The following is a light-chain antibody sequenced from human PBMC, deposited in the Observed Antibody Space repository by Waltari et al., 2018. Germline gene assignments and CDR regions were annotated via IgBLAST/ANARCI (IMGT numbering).Light chain of an antibody. CDR2: GAS. J-gene: IGKJ4*01. CDR3: QQYGSSPPLT. CDR1: QCVSSSY. V-gene: IGKV3-20*01. Sequence: EIVLTQSPGTLSLSPGERATLHCRASQCVSSSYLAWYQQKPDQDPRLHPHGASSRATGIPDRFSGSGSWTDFTFTISRLEPEDFAVYYCQQYGSSPPLTFGGGTKVEIK.